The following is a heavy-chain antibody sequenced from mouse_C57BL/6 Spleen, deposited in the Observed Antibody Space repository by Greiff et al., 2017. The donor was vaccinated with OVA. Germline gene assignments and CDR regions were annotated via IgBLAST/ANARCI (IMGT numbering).Heavy chain of an antibody. J-gene: IGHJ2*01. Sequence: QVQLQQPGAELVKPGASVKMSCKASGYTFTSYWITWVKQRPGQGLEWIGDIYPGSGSTNYNEKFKSKATLTVNTSSSTAYMQLSSLTSEDSAVYYCARGYGSSFYYFDYWGQGTTLTVSS. CDR2: IYPGSGST. CDR1: GYTFTSYW. V-gene: IGHV1-55*01. D-gene: IGHD1-1*01. CDR3: ARGYGSSFYYFDY.